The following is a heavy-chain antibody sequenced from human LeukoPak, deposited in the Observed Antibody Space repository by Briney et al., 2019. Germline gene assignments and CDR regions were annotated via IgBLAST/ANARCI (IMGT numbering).Heavy chain of an antibody. CDR3: ARHFDYDSGGDLFDI. Sequence: SETLSLTCTVSGGPFSSYYWSWIRQPPGKGLEWIGYIYYSGSTNYNPSLKSRVTISVDKSKNQFSLKMTSVTAADTAVYYCARHFDYDSGGDLFDIWGQGTLVTVSS. CDR2: IYYSGST. J-gene: IGHJ3*02. CDR1: GGPFSSYY. D-gene: IGHD3-10*01. V-gene: IGHV4-59*08.